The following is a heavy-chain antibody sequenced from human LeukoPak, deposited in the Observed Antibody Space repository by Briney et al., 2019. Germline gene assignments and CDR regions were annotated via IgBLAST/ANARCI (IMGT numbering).Heavy chain of an antibody. V-gene: IGHV3-23*01. CDR3: ARQAGYYYDSRGNDF. D-gene: IGHD3-22*01. J-gene: IGHJ4*02. Sequence: PGGSLRLSCAASGFTFTTYAMSWVRQAPGKGLEWVSAISGSGDSTYYADSVKGRFTISRDNSKNTLYLQMNSLRAEDTAVYFCARQAGYYYDSRGNDFWGQGTLVTVSS. CDR2: ISGSGDST. CDR1: GFTFTTYA.